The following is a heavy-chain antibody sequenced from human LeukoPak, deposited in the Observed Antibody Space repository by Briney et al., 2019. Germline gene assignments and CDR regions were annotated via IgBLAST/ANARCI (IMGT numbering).Heavy chain of an antibody. CDR2: ISYDGSNK. CDR1: GFTFSSYA. CDR3: ARDPYGGNFPDY. V-gene: IGHV3-30-3*01. Sequence: GGSLRLSCAASGFTFSSYAMHWVRQAPGKGLEWVAVISYDGSNKYYADSVKGRFTISRDNSKNTLYLQMNSLRAEDTAAYYCARDPYGGNFPDYWGQGTLVTVSS. D-gene: IGHD4-23*01. J-gene: IGHJ4*02.